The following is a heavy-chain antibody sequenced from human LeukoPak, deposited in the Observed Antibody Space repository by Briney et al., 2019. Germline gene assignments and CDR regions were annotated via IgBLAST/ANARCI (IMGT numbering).Heavy chain of an antibody. V-gene: IGHV3-48*03. CDR3: ARDNGMDV. J-gene: IGHJ6*02. CDR1: GFTFSSYE. Sequence: GGSLRLSCAASGFTFSSYEMNWVRQAPGKGLEWVSYISSSGNTIYYADSVKGRFTISRDNAKNSLSLQMNSLRAEDTAVYYCARDNGMDVWGQGTTVTVSS. CDR2: ISSSGNTI.